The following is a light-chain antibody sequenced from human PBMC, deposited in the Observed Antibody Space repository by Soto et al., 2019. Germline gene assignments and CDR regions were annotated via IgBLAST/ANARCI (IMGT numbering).Light chain of an antibody. CDR3: QQYNNWPPDRT. CDR2: GAS. J-gene: IGKJ1*01. Sequence: EIVMTQSPATLSVSPGERATLSCRASQSVSSNLAWYQQKPGQAPRLLIYGASTRATGIPDRFSGSGSGTEFTLTISSLQSEEFAIYFCQQYNNWPPDRTFGQGPKVEIK. CDR1: QSVSSN. V-gene: IGKV3-15*01.